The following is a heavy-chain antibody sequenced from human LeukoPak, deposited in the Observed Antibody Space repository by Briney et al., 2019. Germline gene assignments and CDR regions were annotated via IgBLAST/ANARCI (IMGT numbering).Heavy chain of an antibody. V-gene: IGHV4-39*01. D-gene: IGHD3-10*01. CDR1: GGSISSSSYY. CDR2: IYYSGST. CDR3: ARRGVMVRGVGGFDP. J-gene: IGHJ5*02. Sequence: SETLSLTCTVSGGSISSSSYYWGWIRQPPGKGLEWIGSIYYSGSTYYNPSLKSRVTISVDTSKNQFSLKLSSVTAADTAVYYCARRGVMVRGVGGFDPWGQGTLVTVSS.